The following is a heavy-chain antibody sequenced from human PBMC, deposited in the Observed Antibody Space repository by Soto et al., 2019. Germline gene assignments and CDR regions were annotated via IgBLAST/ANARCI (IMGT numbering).Heavy chain of an antibody. J-gene: IGHJ4*02. CDR2: ISSSSSYI. CDR1: GFTFSSYS. CDR3: ARDEGIFGWFGEAQSYFDY. D-gene: IGHD3-10*01. V-gene: IGHV3-21*01. Sequence: GGSLRLSCAASGFTFSSYSMNWVRQAPGKGLEWVSSISSSSSYIYYADSVKGRFTISRDNAKNSLYLQMNSLRAEDTAVYYCARDEGIFGWFGEAQSYFDYWGQGTLVTVSS.